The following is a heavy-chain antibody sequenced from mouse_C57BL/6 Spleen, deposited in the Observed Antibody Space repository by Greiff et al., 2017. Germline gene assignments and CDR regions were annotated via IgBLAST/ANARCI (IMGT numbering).Heavy chain of an antibody. CDR3: ARYNYGSSSWYFDV. D-gene: IGHD1-1*01. Sequence: EVQLQQSGPGLAKPSQSLSLSCSVTGYSITSDYWTWIRKFPGNKLEYMGYISNSGSTYYNPSLKSRLSLTRDTSKNQYYLQLNSVTTEDTATYYGARYNYGSSSWYFDVWGTGTTVTVSS. CDR1: GYSITSDY. CDR2: ISNSGST. J-gene: IGHJ1*03. V-gene: IGHV3-8*01.